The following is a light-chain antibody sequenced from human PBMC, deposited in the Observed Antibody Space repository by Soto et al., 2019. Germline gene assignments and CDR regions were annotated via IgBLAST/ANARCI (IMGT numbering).Light chain of an antibody. V-gene: IGKV3-15*01. CDR1: QSVSSN. CDR2: SAS. Sequence: EIVMTQSPATLSVSPGERATLSCRASQSVSSNLAWYQQKPGQAPRLHIYSASTRATGIPARFSGSRSGTESTLTISSLQSEDFAVYYCQQYNNWPQWTFGQGTKVEIK. CDR3: QQYNNWPQWT. J-gene: IGKJ1*01.